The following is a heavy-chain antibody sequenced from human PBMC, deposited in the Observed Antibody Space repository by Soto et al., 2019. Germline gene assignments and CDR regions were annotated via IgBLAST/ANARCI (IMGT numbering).Heavy chain of an antibody. Sequence: GESLKISCKGSGYSFITYWIAWERQKPGKGLEWMGIIDPADSETKYSPSFQGQVTISADKSINTAYLQWSSLKASDTAMYYCARLGQGGYVQGMDVWGQGTTVTVSS. V-gene: IGHV5-51*01. J-gene: IGHJ6*02. CDR1: GYSFITYW. CDR2: IDPADSET. D-gene: IGHD5-12*01. CDR3: ARLGQGGYVQGMDV.